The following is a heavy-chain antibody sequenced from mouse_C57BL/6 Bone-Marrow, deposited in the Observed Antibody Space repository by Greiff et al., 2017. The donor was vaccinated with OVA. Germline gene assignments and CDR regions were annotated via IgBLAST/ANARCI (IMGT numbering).Heavy chain of an antibody. CDR2: IDPEDGET. V-gene: IGHV14-2*01. D-gene: IGHD1-1*01. Sequence: EVQLQQSGAELVKPGASVKLSCTASGFNIKDYYMHWVKQRTEQGLEWIGRIDPEDGETKYAPKFPGKATITADTSSNTAYLQLSSLTSEDTAVYYCARSKVTTVVAHYAMDYWGQGTSVTVSS. CDR1: GFNIKDYY. J-gene: IGHJ4*01. CDR3: ARSKVTTVVAHYAMDY.